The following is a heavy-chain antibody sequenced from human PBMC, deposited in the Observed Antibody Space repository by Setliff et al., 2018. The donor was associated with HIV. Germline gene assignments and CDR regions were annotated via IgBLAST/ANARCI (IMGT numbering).Heavy chain of an antibody. CDR2: IDPSDSYT. D-gene: IGHD5-12*01. Sequence: GESLKISCMGSGYSFTTYWITWVRQMPEKGLEWMGRIDPSDSYTDYSQSFHGHVTLSVDRSINTAYLQWSSLKASDTAMYYCARVGPGHRDGKIYDTFDIWGQGTLVTVSS. CDR1: GYSFTTYW. J-gene: IGHJ3*02. V-gene: IGHV5-10-1*01. CDR3: ARVGPGHRDGKIYDTFDI.